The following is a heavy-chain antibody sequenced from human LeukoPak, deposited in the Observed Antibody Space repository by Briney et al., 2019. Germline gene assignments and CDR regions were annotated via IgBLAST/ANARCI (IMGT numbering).Heavy chain of an antibody. CDR2: IRYDGSNK. D-gene: IGHD3-22*01. V-gene: IGHV3-30*02. CDR1: GFTFSSYE. Sequence: GGSLRLSCAASGFTFSSYEMNWVRQAPGKGLEWVAFIRYDGSNKYYADSVKGRFTISRDNSKNTLYLQINSLSAEDTAVFYCAKDGFYYDASGYYYFDYWGQGTLVSVSS. CDR3: AKDGFYYDASGYYYFDY. J-gene: IGHJ4*02.